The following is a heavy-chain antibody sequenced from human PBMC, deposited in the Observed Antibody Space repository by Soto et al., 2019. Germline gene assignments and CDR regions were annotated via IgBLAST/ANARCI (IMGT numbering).Heavy chain of an antibody. D-gene: IGHD3-3*01. CDR1: GGSISSYY. Sequence: QVQLQESGPGLVKPSETLSLTCTVSGGSISSYYWSWIRQPAGKGLEWIGRIYTSGSTNYNPSLKSRVPLSVDTSKNQFSLKLSSVTAADTAVYYCARDGERRGGDITIFGVVQPYYGMDVWGQGTTVTVSS. J-gene: IGHJ6*02. CDR3: ARDGERRGGDITIFGVVQPYYGMDV. CDR2: IYTSGST. V-gene: IGHV4-4*07.